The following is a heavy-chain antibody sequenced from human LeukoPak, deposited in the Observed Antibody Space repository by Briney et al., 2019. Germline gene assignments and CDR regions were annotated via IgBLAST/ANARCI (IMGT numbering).Heavy chain of an antibody. D-gene: IGHD5-18*01. CDR2: IDPSDSYT. V-gene: IGHV5-10-1*01. CDR3: ASQRGYSYGRDYYYYGMDV. CDR1: GYSFTSYW. J-gene: IGHJ6*02. Sequence: GESLQISRKGSGYSFTSYWISWVRQMPGKGLEWMGRIDPSDSYTNYSPSLQGHVTISADKSISTAYLQWSSLKASDTATYYCASQRGYSYGRDYYYYGMDVWGQGTTVTVSS.